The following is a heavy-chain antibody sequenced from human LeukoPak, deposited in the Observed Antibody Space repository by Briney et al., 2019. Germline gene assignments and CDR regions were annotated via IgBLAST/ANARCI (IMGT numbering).Heavy chain of an antibody. V-gene: IGHV3-9*01. D-gene: IGHD4-23*01. CDR2: ISWNSDNM. CDR3: GREGTVAGKRGL. CDR1: GFTFEVYD. J-gene: IGHJ4*02. Sequence: GGSLRLSRRASGFTFEVYDMHWVRHAPGKGLEWLSRISWNSDNMGHADSVKGRFTIPRDHPKNYLHLQMSSLKTEDTACYYCGREGTVAGKRGLWGGGT.